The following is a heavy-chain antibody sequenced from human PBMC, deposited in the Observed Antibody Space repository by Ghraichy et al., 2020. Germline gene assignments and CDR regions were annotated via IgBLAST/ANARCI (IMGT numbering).Heavy chain of an antibody. J-gene: IGHJ4*02. CDR3: AREDWRHDY. CDR1: GLTFSSYR. V-gene: IGHV3-7*01. Sequence: GGSLRLSCAASGLTFSSYRMSWVRQAPGKGLEWVANIKQDGSEKYYVDSVKGRFTISRDNAKNSLYLQMNSLRAEDTAVYYCAREDWRHDYWGQGTLVTVSS. CDR2: IKQDGSEK. D-gene: IGHD3/OR15-3a*01.